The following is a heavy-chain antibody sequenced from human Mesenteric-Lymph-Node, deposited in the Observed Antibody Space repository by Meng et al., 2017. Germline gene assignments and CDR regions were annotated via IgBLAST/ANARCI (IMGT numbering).Heavy chain of an antibody. Sequence: HVQLQESGPGLVKPSQTLSLTCAVYGGSFSGYYWSWIRQPPGKGLEWIGEINHSGSTDYNPSLKSRVTISVDTSKNQFSLKLSSVTAADTAVYYCARVLAAAGFDLWGRGTLVTVSS. V-gene: IGHV4-34*09. CDR3: ARVLAAAGFDL. D-gene: IGHD6-13*01. CDR1: GGSFSGYY. J-gene: IGHJ2*01. CDR2: INHSGST.